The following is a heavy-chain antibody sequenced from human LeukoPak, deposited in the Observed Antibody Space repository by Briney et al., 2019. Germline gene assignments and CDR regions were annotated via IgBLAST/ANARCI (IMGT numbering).Heavy chain of an antibody. J-gene: IGHJ1*01. CDR2: IIPIFGTA. D-gene: IGHD2-21*01. V-gene: IGHV1-69*01. CDR3: ARAPYCGGDCYSSEYFQH. Sequence: SVKVSCKASGGTFSRYAISWVREAPGQGLEWMGGIIPIFGTANYAQKFQGRVTITADESTSTAYMELSSLRSEDTAVYYCARAPYCGGDCYSSEYFQHWGQGTLVTVSS. CDR1: GGTFSRYA.